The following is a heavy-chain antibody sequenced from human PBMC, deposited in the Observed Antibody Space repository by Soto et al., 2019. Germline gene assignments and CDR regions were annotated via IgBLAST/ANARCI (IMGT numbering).Heavy chain of an antibody. CDR2: MNPNSGNT. D-gene: IGHD1-26*01. CDR3: ARHKFVSSGSYYDYYYYGMDV. CDR1: GYTFTSYD. Sequence: QVQLVQSGAEVKKPGASVKVSCKASGYTFTSYDINWVRQATGQGLEWMGWMNPNSGNTGYAQKFQGRVTMTRNTSISTAYMELSSLRSEDTAVYYCARHKFVSSGSYYDYYYYGMDVWGQGTTVTVSS. J-gene: IGHJ6*02. V-gene: IGHV1-8*01.